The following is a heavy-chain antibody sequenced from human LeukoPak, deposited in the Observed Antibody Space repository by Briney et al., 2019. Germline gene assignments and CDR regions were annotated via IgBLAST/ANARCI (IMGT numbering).Heavy chain of an antibody. V-gene: IGHV4-39*07. J-gene: IGHJ4*02. Sequence: PSETLSLTCTVSGGSISSSYSYWGWIRQPPGKGLEWIGNIYYSGSTYYNPSLKSRVTISVDPSKKQFSLKLTSVSAADTAVYYCARDASYGGDRPLDFWGQGTPVTVSS. CDR2: IYYSGST. CDR1: GGSISSSYSY. CDR3: ARDASYGGDRPLDF. D-gene: IGHD2-21*02.